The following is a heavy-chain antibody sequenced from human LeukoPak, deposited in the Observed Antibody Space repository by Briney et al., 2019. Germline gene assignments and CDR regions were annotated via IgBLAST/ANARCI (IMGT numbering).Heavy chain of an antibody. J-gene: IGHJ4*02. V-gene: IGHV1-2*02. CDR3: ARGRKWLSNTLNY. Sequence: GASVKVSCKASGYTFTGYYMHWVRQAPGQGLEWMGWINPNSGGTNYAQKFQGRVTMTRNTSISTAYMELSSLRSEDTAVYYCARGRKWLSNTLNYWGQGTLVTVSS. D-gene: IGHD3-22*01. CDR2: INPNSGGT. CDR1: GYTFTGYY.